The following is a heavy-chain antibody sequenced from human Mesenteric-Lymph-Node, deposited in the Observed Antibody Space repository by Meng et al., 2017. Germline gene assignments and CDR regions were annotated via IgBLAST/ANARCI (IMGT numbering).Heavy chain of an antibody. CDR2: INNRGST. J-gene: IGHJ4*02. D-gene: IGHD2-15*01. CDR1: VGSFSGHS. Sequence: QVQLQHWGAGQLKPSETLYLTCAVYVGSFSGHSWTWIRQSPGKGLDWIGDINNRGSTNYNPSLKSRVTISVDTSKNQFSLELNYVTAADTAVYYCARDQGGAGAYWGQGTLVTVSS. CDR3: ARDQGGAGAY. V-gene: IGHV4-34*01.